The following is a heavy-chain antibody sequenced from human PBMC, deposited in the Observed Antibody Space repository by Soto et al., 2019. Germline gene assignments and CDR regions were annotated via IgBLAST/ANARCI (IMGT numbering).Heavy chain of an antibody. CDR3: ARHGYSGYDSRGSGFDY. D-gene: IGHD5-12*01. CDR1: GGSISSYY. CDR2: IYYSGST. V-gene: IGHV4-59*08. Sequence: PSETLSLTCTVSGGSISSYYWSWIRQPPGKGLEWIGYIYYSGSTNYNPSLKSRVTISVDTSKNQFSLKLISVTAADTAVYYCARHGYSGYDSRGSGFDYWGQGTLVTVSS. J-gene: IGHJ4*02.